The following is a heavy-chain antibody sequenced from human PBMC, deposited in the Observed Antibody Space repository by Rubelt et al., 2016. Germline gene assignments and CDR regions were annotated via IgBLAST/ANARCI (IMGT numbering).Heavy chain of an antibody. CDR3: ARAGRDGLASDY. V-gene: IGHV4-4*02. CDR2: SYHSGST. J-gene: IGHJ4*02. Sequence: QVQLQESGPGLVKPSGTLSLTCAVSGGSISSSNWWCWVRQPPGKGLEWIGESYHSGSTNYNPCLQRRVTISVARSKNQFCLKLSSVTAADSAVYYCARAGRDGLASDYWGQGTLVTVSS. D-gene: IGHD5-24*01. CDR1: GGSISSSNW.